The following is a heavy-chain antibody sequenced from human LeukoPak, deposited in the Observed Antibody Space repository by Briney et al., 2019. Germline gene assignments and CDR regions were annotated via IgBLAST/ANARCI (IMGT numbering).Heavy chain of an antibody. Sequence: SETLSLTCTVSGGSVSSGSYYWSWIRQPPGEGLEWIGYIYYSGSTNYNPSLKSRVTISVDTSKNQFSLKLSSVTAADTAVYYCASNIVATDRFDYWGQGTLVTVSS. J-gene: IGHJ4*02. V-gene: IGHV4-61*01. CDR1: GGSVSSGSYY. D-gene: IGHD5-12*01. CDR2: IYYSGST. CDR3: ASNIVATDRFDY.